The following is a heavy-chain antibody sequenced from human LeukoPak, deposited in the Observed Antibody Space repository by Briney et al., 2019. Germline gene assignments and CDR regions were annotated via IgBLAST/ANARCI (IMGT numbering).Heavy chain of an antibody. CDR3: AREAFGGPRGSIALDY. CDR2: ISGSGGST. V-gene: IGHV3-23*01. J-gene: IGHJ4*02. CDR1: GFTFSSYA. Sequence: PGGSLRLSCAASGFTFSSYAMSWVRQAPGKGLEWVSAISGSGGSTYYADPVKGRFTISRDNSKNTLYLQMNSLRAEDTAVYYCAREAFGGPRGSIALDYWGQGTLVTVSS. D-gene: IGHD6-6*01.